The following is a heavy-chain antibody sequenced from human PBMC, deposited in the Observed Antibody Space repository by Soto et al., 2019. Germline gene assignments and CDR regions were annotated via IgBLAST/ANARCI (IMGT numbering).Heavy chain of an antibody. D-gene: IGHD3-10*01. CDR1: GFTFSSYA. CDR3: ARQGRAVSSYYFDY. J-gene: IGHJ4*02. CDR2: MSSNGGST. V-gene: IGHV3-64*01. Sequence: EVQLVESGGGLVQPGGSLRLSCAASGFTFSSYAMHWVRQAPGKGLEYVSAMSSNGGSTYYANSVKGRFTISRDNSKNTRYLQMGSLRAEDRAVYYCARQGRAVSSYYFDYWGQGTLVTVSS.